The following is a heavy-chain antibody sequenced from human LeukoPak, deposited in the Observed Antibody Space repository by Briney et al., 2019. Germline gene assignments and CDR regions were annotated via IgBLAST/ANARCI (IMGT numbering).Heavy chain of an antibody. J-gene: IGHJ5*02. CDR1: GGSISTFH. Sequence: PSETLSLTCIVSGGSISTFHWHWIRQPPGKGLEWVGYIFSSDITNYNPSLRSRVTISVDTSKNQFSLKLRSVTAADTAVYFCARSDGIVGEEAWFDPWGQGTLVTVSS. D-gene: IGHD1-26*01. CDR3: ARSDGIVGEEAWFDP. CDR2: IFSSDIT. V-gene: IGHV4-4*09.